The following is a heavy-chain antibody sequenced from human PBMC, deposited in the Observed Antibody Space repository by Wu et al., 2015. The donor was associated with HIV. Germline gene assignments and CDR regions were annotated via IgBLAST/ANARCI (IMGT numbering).Heavy chain of an antibody. J-gene: IGHJ6*02. CDR2: ISAYNGNT. Sequence: QVQLVQSGAEVKKPGASVKVSCKASGYSFMSYGISWVRQAPGQGLEWMGWISAYNGNTKYAQKFQGRVTLTTDTSTTTAHMELRSLRSDDTAVYYCGRVAGCSFTWCYWRMDVWGQGTTVIVSS. CDR3: GRVAGCSFTWCYWRMDV. D-gene: IGHD2-2*01. CDR1: GYSFMSYG. V-gene: IGHV1-18*01.